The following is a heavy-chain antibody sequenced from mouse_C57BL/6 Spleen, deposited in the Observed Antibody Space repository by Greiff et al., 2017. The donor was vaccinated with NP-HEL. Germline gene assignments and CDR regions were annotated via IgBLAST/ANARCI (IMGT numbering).Heavy chain of an antibody. V-gene: IGHV1-42*01. J-gene: IGHJ4*01. CDR1: GYSFTGYY. Sequence: EVQLQQSGPELVKPGASVKISCKASGYSFTGYYMNWVKQSPEKSLEWIGEINPSTGGTTYNQKFKAKATLTVDKSSSTAYMQLKSLRSEDSAVYYCARRGDYYGSDAMDYWGQGTSVTVSS. D-gene: IGHD1-1*01. CDR3: ARRGDYYGSDAMDY. CDR2: INPSTGGT.